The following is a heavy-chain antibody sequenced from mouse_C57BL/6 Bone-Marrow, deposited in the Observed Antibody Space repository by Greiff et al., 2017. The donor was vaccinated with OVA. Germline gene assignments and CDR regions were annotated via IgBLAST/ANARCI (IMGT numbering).Heavy chain of an antibody. CDR1: GFSLTSYA. CDR2: IWTGGGT. J-gene: IGHJ3*01. V-gene: IGHV2-9-1*01. CDR3: ARSLYDPLAY. D-gene: IGHD2-3*01. Sequence: VQLKESGPGLVAPSQSLSITCTVSGFSLTSYAISWVRQPPGKGLERLGVIWTGGGTNYNSALKSRLSISKDNSKSQVFLKMNSLQTDDTARYYCARSLYDPLAYWGQGTLVTVSA.